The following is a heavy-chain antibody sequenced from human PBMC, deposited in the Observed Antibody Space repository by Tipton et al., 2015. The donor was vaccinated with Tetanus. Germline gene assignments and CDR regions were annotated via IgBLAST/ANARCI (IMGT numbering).Heavy chain of an antibody. CDR1: GGSISTYY. J-gene: IGHJ5*02. CDR2: IDYSGNT. V-gene: IGHV4-59*12. Sequence: LRLSCSVSGGSISTYYWSWIRQPPGKGLEWIGYIDYSGNTNYNPSLKSRVTISVDTSKKQFSLKLSSVTAADTAVYYCARDGWGLTNWFDPWGQGTLVTVSS. D-gene: IGHD7-27*01. CDR3: ARDGWGLTNWFDP.